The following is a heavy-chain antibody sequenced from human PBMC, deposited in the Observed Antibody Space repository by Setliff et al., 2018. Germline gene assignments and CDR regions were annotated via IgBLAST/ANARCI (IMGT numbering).Heavy chain of an antibody. CDR1: GYSFTSYW. J-gene: IGHJ4*02. Sequence: GESLKISCKGSGYSFTSYWIGWVRQMPGKGLEWMGIIYPGDSDTRYSPSFQGQVTISADKSISTAYLQWSSLKASDTAMYYCARQARYSSSWYMGGYFDYWGQRTLVTVSS. D-gene: IGHD6-13*01. CDR3: ARQARYSSSWYMGGYFDY. V-gene: IGHV5-51*01. CDR2: IYPGDSDT.